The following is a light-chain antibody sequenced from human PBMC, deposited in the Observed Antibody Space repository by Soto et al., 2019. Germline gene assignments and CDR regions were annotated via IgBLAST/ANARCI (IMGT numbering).Light chain of an antibody. J-gene: IGKJ4*01. CDR3: QQYERSPTT. CDR2: GAS. Sequence: EIVLTQSPGTLSLSPGERATLSCRASQSVSSTYLAWYQQKPGRAPSLLIYGASRRATGIPDRFSGSGSGTDFTLTISRLEPEDSAVYYCQQYERSPTTFGGVTKVEIK. V-gene: IGKV3-20*01. CDR1: QSVSSTY.